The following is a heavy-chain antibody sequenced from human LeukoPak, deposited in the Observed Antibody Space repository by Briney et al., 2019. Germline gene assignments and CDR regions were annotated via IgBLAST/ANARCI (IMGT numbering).Heavy chain of an antibody. V-gene: IGHV5-51*01. CDR3: ARGGYYYGPIHPFDY. Sequence: AESLKISSKGSGSSFTSYWNGWVRQMPREGLEGMGIIYPGDSDTRYSPSFQGQVTISADKSISTAYLQWSSLKASDTAMYYCARGGYYYGPIHPFDYWGQGTLVTVSS. J-gene: IGHJ4*02. CDR2: IYPGDSDT. D-gene: IGHD3-10*01. CDR1: GSSFTSYW.